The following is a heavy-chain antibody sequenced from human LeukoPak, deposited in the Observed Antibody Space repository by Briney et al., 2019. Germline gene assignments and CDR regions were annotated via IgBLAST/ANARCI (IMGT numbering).Heavy chain of an antibody. CDR2: IYYSGST. Sequence: SETLSLTCTVSGGSISSSSYYWGWIRQPPGKGLEWIGYIYYSGSTNYNPSLKSRVTISVDTSKNQFSLKLSSVTAADTAVYYCASFDYGGNSKYWGQGTLVTVSS. J-gene: IGHJ4*02. D-gene: IGHD4-23*01. V-gene: IGHV4-61*05. CDR1: GGSISSSSYY. CDR3: ASFDYGGNSKY.